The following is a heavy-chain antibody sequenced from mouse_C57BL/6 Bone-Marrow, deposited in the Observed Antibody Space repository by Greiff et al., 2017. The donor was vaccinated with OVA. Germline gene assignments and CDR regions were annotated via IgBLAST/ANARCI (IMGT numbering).Heavy chain of an antibody. J-gene: IGHJ2*01. V-gene: IGHV1-55*01. CDR3: AYYIRSYYFDY. D-gene: IGHD2-12*01. CDR1: GYTFTSYW. CDR2: IYPGSGST. Sequence: QVQLQQSGAELVKPGASVKMSCKASGYTFTSYWITWVKQSPGQCLEWIGDIYPGSGSTTSNEKFKSKATLTVDPSSSTAYMQLNSLTSENSAVYYFAYYIRSYYFDYWGQGTTLTVSS.